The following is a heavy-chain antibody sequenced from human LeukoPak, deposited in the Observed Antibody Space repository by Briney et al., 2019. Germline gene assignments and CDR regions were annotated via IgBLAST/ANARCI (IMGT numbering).Heavy chain of an antibody. V-gene: IGHV1-69*01. J-gene: IGHJ4*02. CDR1: GGTFSSYA. D-gene: IGHD2-2*02. CDR2: ITPIFGTA. CDR3: ARDCSSTSCYTSWNLFDY. Sequence: ASVKVSCKASGGTFSSYAISWVRQAPGQGLEWMGGITPIFGTANYAQKFQGRVTITADESTSTAYMELSSLRSEDTAVYYCARDCSSTSCYTSWNLFDYWGQGTLVTVSS.